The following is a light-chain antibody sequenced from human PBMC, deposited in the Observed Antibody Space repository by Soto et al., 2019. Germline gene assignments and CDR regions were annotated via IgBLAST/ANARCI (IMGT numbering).Light chain of an antibody. CDR2: GAS. J-gene: IGKJ1*01. Sequence: DIQMTQSPSSLSASVGDRVTITCRASQDIGDDLAWYQQRPGKAPERLIYGASNLQSGVPSRFSGSGSGTDFGLTISSLQPEDLARYCCLQQKTYLWTVGKGTSLEI. CDR1: QDIGDD. V-gene: IGKV1-17*01. CDR3: LQQKTYLWT.